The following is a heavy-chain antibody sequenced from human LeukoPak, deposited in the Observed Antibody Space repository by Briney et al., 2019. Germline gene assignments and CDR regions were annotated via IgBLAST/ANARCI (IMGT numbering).Heavy chain of an antibody. D-gene: IGHD3-22*01. CDR1: GYTFTSYY. CDR2: INPSGGST. Sequence: ASVKVSCKASGYTFTSYYMHWVRQAPGQGLEWMGIINPSGGSTSYAQKFQGRVTMTRDTSTSTVYMELSSLRSEDTAVYYCARDYSSRYDSGTGVTQPWGQGTLVTVSS. J-gene: IGHJ5*02. CDR3: ARDYSSRYDSGTGVTQP. V-gene: IGHV1-46*01.